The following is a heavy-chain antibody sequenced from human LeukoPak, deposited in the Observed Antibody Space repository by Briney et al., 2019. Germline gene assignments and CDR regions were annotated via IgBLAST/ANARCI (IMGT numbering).Heavy chain of an antibody. Sequence: GGSLRLSCAASGFTFSNYVMSWVRQAPGKGLEWVSAITGSSDSTYYADSVKGRFTSSRDNSKSTLFLQMNSLRAEDTAIYYCAKGSSNSRPYYFDYWGQGTLATVFS. D-gene: IGHD1-1*01. CDR1: GFTFSNYV. J-gene: IGHJ4*02. CDR3: AKGSSNSRPYYFDY. CDR2: ITGSSDST. V-gene: IGHV3-23*01.